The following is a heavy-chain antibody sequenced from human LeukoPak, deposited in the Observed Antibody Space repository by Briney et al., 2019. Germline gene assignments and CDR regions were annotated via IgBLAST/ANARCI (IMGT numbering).Heavy chain of an antibody. V-gene: IGHV4-59*01. Sequence: PSETLSLTCTVSGGSISSYYWSWIRQPPGKGLEWIGYIYYSGSTSYNPSLKSRVTISVDTSKNQFSLKLSPVTAADTAVYYCARVGKAKDILTGYYHSVHFDYWGQGTLVTVSS. CDR2: IYYSGST. J-gene: IGHJ4*02. CDR3: ARVGKAKDILTGYYHSVHFDY. CDR1: GGSISSYY. D-gene: IGHD3-9*01.